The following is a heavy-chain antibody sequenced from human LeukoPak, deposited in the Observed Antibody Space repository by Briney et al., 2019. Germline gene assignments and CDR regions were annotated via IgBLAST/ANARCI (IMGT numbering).Heavy chain of an antibody. CDR1: GFTFSSYE. D-gene: IGHD5-18*01. Sequence: PGGSLRLSCAASGFTFSSYEMNWVRQAPGKGLECISYISSSGSTIYSADSVKGRFTISRDNAKNSLYLQMNSLRAEDTAVYYCARVYSYGCFDFWGQGTLVTVSS. CDR2: ISSSGSTI. J-gene: IGHJ4*02. V-gene: IGHV3-48*03. CDR3: ARVYSYGCFDF.